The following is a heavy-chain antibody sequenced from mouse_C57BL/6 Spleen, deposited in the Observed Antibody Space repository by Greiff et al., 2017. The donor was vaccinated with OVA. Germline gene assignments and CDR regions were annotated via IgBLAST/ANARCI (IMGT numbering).Heavy chain of an antibody. CDR2: IYPGSGST. V-gene: IGHV1-55*01. D-gene: IGHD1-1*01. CDR1: GYTFTSYW. J-gene: IGHJ3*01. CDR3: ARSKYYGSSPWFAY. Sequence: QVQLQQSGAELVKPGASVKMSCKASGYTFTSYWITWVKQRPGQGLEWIGDIYPGSGSTNYNEKFKSKATLTVDTSSSTAYMQLSSLTSEDSAVYYCARSKYYGSSPWFAYWGQGTLVTVSA.